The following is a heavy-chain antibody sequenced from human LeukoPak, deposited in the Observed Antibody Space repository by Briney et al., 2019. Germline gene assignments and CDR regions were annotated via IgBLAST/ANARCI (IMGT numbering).Heavy chain of an antibody. J-gene: IGHJ4*02. V-gene: IGHV1-2*02. CDR1: GYTFTGYY. CDR3: ARLTTSSGWYIDY. Sequence: ASVKVSCKASGYTFTGYYMHWVRQAPGQGLEWMGWINPNSGGTNYAQKFQGGVTMTRDTSISTAYMELSRLRSDDTAVYYCARLTTSSGWYIDYWGQGTLVTVSS. D-gene: IGHD6-19*01. CDR2: INPNSGGT.